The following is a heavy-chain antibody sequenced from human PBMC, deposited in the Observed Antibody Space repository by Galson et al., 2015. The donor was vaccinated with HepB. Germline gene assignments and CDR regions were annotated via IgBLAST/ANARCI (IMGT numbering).Heavy chain of an antibody. J-gene: IGHJ4*02. CDR1: GYSFTSYW. CDR3: ARHAGYSSGWYPL. CDR2: IDPSDSYT. D-gene: IGHD6-19*01. Sequence: QSGAAVKKPGESLRISCKGSGYSFTSYWVSWVRQMPGKGLVWMGRIDPSDSYTSYSPSFQGHVTISADKSISTAYLQWSSLKASDAAMYYGARHAGYSSGWYPLWGQGTLVTVSS. V-gene: IGHV5-10-1*01.